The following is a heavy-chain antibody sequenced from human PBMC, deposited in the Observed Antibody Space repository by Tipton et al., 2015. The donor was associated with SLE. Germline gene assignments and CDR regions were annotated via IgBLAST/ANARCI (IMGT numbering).Heavy chain of an antibody. CDR1: GASISSHY. Sequence: TLSLTCTVSGASISSHYWSWIRQPPGKGLEWIGYIYYSGSTNYNPSLKSRVTISVDTSKNQFSLKLSSVTAADTAVYYCARYGTYDGSRYFQHWGQGTLVTVSS. CDR2: IYYSGST. J-gene: IGHJ1*01. V-gene: IGHV4-59*11. CDR3: ARYGTYDGSRYFQH. D-gene: IGHD1-26*01.